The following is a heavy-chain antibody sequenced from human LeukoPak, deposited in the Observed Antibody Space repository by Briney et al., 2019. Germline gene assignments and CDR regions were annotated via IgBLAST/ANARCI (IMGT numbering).Heavy chain of an antibody. CDR2: ISAYNGNT. Sequence: GASVKVSCKASGYTFTSYGISWVRQAPGQGLEWMGWISAYNGNTNYAQKLQGRVTMTTDTSTSTAYMELRSLRSDDTAVYYCARDAGPTTVSRDNWFDPWGRGTLVTVSS. CDR3: ARDAGPTTVSRDNWFDP. V-gene: IGHV1-18*01. CDR1: GYTFTSYG. J-gene: IGHJ5*02. D-gene: IGHD4-11*01.